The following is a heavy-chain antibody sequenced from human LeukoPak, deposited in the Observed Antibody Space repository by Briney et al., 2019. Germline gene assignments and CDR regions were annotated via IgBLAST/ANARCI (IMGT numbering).Heavy chain of an antibody. D-gene: IGHD3-16*01. J-gene: IGHJ4*02. V-gene: IGHV3-23*01. Sequence: GGSLRLSCAASVHLLNRYRTRCLPQAPGKGLEWVSSISGSGGTTYYAASVKGRFSISRDNSKNTLYLQMSSLRAEDTAVYYCTKDQRFGWGQGTLVTVSS. CDR3: TKDQRFG. CDR2: ISGSGGTT. CDR1: VHLLNRYR.